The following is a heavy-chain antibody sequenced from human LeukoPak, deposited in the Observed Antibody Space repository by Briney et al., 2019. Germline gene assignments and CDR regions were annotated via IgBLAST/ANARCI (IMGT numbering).Heavy chain of an antibody. CDR1: GFSFSDHY. V-gene: IGHV3-72*01. Sequence: PGGSLRLSCETSGFSFSDHYMDWVRQAPGRGLEWVGRIRNRADSQTTEYAASVNGRFTISRDNSMNSLYLQMNNLKADDTAVYYCSRALGSTWGSHRPDYRGQGIMVTVSS. D-gene: IGHD7-27*01. J-gene: IGHJ4*02. CDR3: SRALGSTWGSHRPDY. CDR2: IRNRADSQTT.